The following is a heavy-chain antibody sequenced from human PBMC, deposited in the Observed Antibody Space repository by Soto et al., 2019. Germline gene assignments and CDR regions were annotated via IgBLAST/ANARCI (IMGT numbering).Heavy chain of an antibody. V-gene: IGHV3-33*01. CDR2: IWYDGSNK. CDR1: GVTFSSYG. CDR3: AREWELLSNWFDP. Sequence: GGSLRLSCAASGVTFSSYGMHWVRQAPGKGLEWVAVIWYDGSNKHYADSVKGRFTISRDNSKNTLYLQMNSLRAEDTAVYYCAREWELLSNWFDPWGQGTLVTVSS. J-gene: IGHJ5*02. D-gene: IGHD1-26*01.